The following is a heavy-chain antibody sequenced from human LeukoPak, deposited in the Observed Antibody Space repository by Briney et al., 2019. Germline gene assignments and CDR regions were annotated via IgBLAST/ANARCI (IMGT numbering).Heavy chain of an antibody. D-gene: IGHD7-27*01. J-gene: IGHJ4*02. CDR2: IRGSGSGM. CDR1: GFVFSDYS. CDR3: ARDDDWGFDY. Sequence: GGSLRLSCAASGFVFSDYSMNWVRQAPGKGLEWVANIRGSGSGMGYGSYYADSVKGRFTISRDNAKTSLYLQMNSLRADDTAVYYCARDDDWGFDYWGQGALVTVSS. V-gene: IGHV3-48*04.